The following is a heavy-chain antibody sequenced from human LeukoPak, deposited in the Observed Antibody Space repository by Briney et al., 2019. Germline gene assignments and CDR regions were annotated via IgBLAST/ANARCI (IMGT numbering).Heavy chain of an antibody. J-gene: IGHJ5*02. D-gene: IGHD3-10*01. V-gene: IGHV1-69*05. CDR2: IIPIFGTA. Sequence: SVKVSCKASGGTFSSYAISWVRQAPGQGLEWMGGIIPIFGTANYAQKFQERVTITRDMSTSTAYMELSSLRSEDTAVYYCAAARRGAFDPWGQGTLVTVSS. CDR1: GGTFSSYA. CDR3: AAARRGAFDP.